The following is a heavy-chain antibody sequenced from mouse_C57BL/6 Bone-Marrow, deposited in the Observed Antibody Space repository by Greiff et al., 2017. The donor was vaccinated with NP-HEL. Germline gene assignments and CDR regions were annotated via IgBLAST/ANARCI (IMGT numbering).Heavy chain of an antibody. CDR3: ARNITTVVGDY. CDR2: IDPSDSYT. CDR1: GYTFTSYW. D-gene: IGHD1-1*01. V-gene: IGHV1-59*01. J-gene: IGHJ2*01. Sequence: QVQLQQPGAELVRPGTSVKLSCKASGYTFTSYWMHWVKQRPGQGLEWIGVIDPSDSYTNYNQKFKGKATLTVDTSSSTAYMQLSSLTSEDSAVYYCARNITTVVGDYWGQGTTLTVSS.